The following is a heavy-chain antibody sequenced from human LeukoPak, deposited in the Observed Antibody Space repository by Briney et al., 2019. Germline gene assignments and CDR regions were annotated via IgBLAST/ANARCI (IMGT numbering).Heavy chain of an antibody. D-gene: IGHD3-10*01. J-gene: IGHJ6*04. CDR3: ARGLRVRGVIRSVNYYYGMDV. V-gene: IGHV4-4*07. CDR1: GGSISSYY. CDR2: IYTSGST. Sequence: SETLSLTCTVSGGSISSYYWSWIRQPAGKGLEWIGRIYTSGSTNYNPSLKSRVTMSVDTSKNQFSLKLSSVTAADTAVYYCARGLRVRGVIRSVNYYYGMDVWGKGTTVTVSS.